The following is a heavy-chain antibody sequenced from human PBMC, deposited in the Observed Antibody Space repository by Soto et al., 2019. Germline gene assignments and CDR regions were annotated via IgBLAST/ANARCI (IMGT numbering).Heavy chain of an antibody. J-gene: IGHJ4*02. V-gene: IGHV3-30-3*01. CDR3: ARAMDGGVIETTDY. CDR1: GFTFSSYA. Sequence: GGSLRLSCAASGFTFSSYAMHWVRQAPGKGLEWVAVISYDGSNKYYADSVKGRFTISRDNSKNTLYLQMNSLRAEDTAVYYCARAMDGGVIETTDYWGQGTLVTVSS. CDR2: ISYDGSNK. D-gene: IGHD3-16*02.